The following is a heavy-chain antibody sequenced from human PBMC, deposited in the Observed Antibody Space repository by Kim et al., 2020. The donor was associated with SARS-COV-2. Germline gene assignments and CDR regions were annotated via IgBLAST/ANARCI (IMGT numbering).Heavy chain of an antibody. V-gene: IGHV4-61*02. D-gene: IGHD2-15*01. CDR3: ARDSNGGSCYSI. Sequence: SETLSLTCTVSGGSISSCSYYWSWIRQPAGQGLEWIGRIYTSGSTNYNPALKSRVNITVDTSKNQFSLKLSSVTAADTAVYYSARDSNGGSCYSIWGQGTLVTVSS. J-gene: IGHJ4*02. CDR2: IYTSGST. CDR1: GGSISSCSYY.